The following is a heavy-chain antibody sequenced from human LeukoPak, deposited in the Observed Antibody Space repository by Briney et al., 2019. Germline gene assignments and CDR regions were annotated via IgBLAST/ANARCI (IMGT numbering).Heavy chain of an antibody. D-gene: IGHD3-10*01. CDR2: ISSSSSYI. CDR1: GFTFSSYS. V-gene: IGHV3-21*04. CDR3: ARERVTMVRGVSEVDY. Sequence: GGSLRLSCAASGFTFSSYSMNWVRQAPGKGLEWVSSISSSSSYIYYADSVKGRFTISRDNAKNSLYLQMNSLRAEDTAVYYCARERVTMVRGVSEVDYWGQGTLVTVSS. J-gene: IGHJ4*02.